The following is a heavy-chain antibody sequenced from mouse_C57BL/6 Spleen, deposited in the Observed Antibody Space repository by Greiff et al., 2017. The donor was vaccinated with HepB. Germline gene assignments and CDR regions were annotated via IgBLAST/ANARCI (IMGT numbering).Heavy chain of an antibody. CDR3: ASLYYDRAY. CDR1: GYTFTSYW. Sequence: QVQLKQPGAELVKPGASVKLSCKASGYTFTSYWMHWVKQRPGQGLEWIGMIHPNSGSTNYNEKFKSKATLTVDKSSSTAYMQLSSLTSEDSAVYYCASLYYDRAYWGQGTLVTVSA. CDR2: IHPNSGST. J-gene: IGHJ3*01. V-gene: IGHV1-64*01. D-gene: IGHD2-4*01.